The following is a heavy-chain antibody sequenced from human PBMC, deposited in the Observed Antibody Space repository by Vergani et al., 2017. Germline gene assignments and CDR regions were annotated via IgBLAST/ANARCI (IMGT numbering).Heavy chain of an antibody. D-gene: IGHD1-7*01. J-gene: IGHJ5*02. CDR2: ISISSSYT. CDR3: ARDHGLKGTGTTA. V-gene: IGHV3-11*06. Sequence: QVQLVESGGGLVKPGGSLRLSCAASGFTFSDYYMSWIRQGPGKGLEWVSYISISSSYTNYADSVKGRFTISRDNSKNTLYLQMNSLRAEDTAVYYCARDHGLKGTGTTAWGQGTLVTVSS. CDR1: GFTFSDYY.